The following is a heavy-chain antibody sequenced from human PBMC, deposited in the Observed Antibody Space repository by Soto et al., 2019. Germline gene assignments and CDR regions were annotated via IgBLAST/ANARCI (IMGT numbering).Heavy chain of an antibody. CDR2: IKQDGSEK. CDR3: ARDDRRDSSGYYYGNDAFDI. D-gene: IGHD3-22*01. CDR1: GFTFSSYW. J-gene: IGHJ3*02. V-gene: IGHV3-7*01. Sequence: GGSLRLSCAASGFTFSSYWMSWVSQAPGKGLEWVANIKQDGSEKYYVDSVKGRFTISRDNAKNSLYLQMNSLRAEDTAVYYCARDDRRDSSGYYYGNDAFDIWGQGTMVTVSS.